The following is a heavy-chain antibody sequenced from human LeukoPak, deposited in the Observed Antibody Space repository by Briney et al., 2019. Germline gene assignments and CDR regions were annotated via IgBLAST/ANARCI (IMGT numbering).Heavy chain of an antibody. CDR2: INPNTGGT. J-gene: IGHJ4*02. V-gene: IGHV1-2*02. CDR3: ARDSRYYGSGSYYVLDS. Sequence: ASVKVSCKASGYTFTSYYMHWVRQAPGQGLEWMGWINPNTGGTNYAQKFQGRVTMTRDTSISTAYMELNSLRSDDTAIYYCARDSRYYGSGSYYVLDSWGQGTLVTVSS. D-gene: IGHD3-10*01. CDR1: GYTFTSYY.